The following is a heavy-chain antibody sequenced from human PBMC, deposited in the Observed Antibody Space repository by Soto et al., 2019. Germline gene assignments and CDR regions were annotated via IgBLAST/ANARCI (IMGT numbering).Heavy chain of an antibody. CDR3: ARGGAARHLDS. V-gene: IGHV1-18*01. CDR1: GYTFTNFA. CDR2: VSANNGFT. D-gene: IGHD6-6*01. J-gene: IGHJ5*01. Sequence: ASVKVSCKTSGYTFTNFALSWVRRAPGQGLEWIGFVSANNGFTHFAQKFQGRVSVKTDTSTNTVYLDLRSLSSDDTAVYYCARGGAARHLDSWGQGTPVTVSS.